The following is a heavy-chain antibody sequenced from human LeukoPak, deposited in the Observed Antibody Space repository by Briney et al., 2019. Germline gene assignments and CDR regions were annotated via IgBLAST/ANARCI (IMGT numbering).Heavy chain of an antibody. D-gene: IGHD6-13*01. CDR3: ARSEAIYSSSVSRFNP. V-gene: IGHV4-59*01. CDR1: GDSISSYY. Sequence: SETLSLTCTVSGDSISSYYWSWIRQPPGKGLEWIGYIYYSGSTNYNPSLKSRVTISVDASKNQFSLKLSSVTAADTAVYYCARSEAIYSSSVSRFNPWGQGTLVTVSS. CDR2: IYYSGST. J-gene: IGHJ5*02.